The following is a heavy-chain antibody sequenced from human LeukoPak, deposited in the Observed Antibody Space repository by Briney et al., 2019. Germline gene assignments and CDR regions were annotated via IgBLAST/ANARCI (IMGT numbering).Heavy chain of an antibody. J-gene: IGHJ4*02. CDR3: ARRSYYYDSSGYPPEDYFDY. CDR1: GGSISSYY. CDR2: IYTSGST. V-gene: IGHV4-4*07. Sequence: SETLSLTCTVSGGSISSYYWSWIRQPAGKGLEWIGRIYTSGSTNYNPSLKSRVTISVDTSKNQFSLKLSSVTAADTAVYYCARRSYYYDSSGYPPEDYFDYWGQGTLVTVSS. D-gene: IGHD3-22*01.